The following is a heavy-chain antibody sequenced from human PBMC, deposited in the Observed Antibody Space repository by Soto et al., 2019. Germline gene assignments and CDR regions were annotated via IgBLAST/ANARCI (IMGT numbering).Heavy chain of an antibody. CDR1: GGSISSGDYY. CDR3: ARVSGHNTGYYSVYFMDV. D-gene: IGHD5-18*01. CDR2: IYYTGST. V-gene: IGHV4-30-4*01. J-gene: IGHJ6*02. Sequence: SETLSLTCNVSGGSISSGDYYWTWIRQSPGKGLEWIGYIYYTGSTFYSPSLKSRVTISLDTSENHFSLDMNSVTAADTAVYFCARVSGHNTGYYSVYFMDVWGQGTTVTVS.